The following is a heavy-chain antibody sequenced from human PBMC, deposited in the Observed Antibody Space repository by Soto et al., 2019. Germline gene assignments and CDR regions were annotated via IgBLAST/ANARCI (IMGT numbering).Heavy chain of an antibody. D-gene: IGHD1-26*01. J-gene: IGHJ5*02. CDR3: TRGGGAHYRFDP. CDR1: GYTFTSSY. V-gene: IGHV1-18*01. CDR2: ISPYNGNT. Sequence: QIQLVQSGAELRKPGASVKVSCKTSGYTFTSSYLTWVRQAPGRGLEWVGWISPYNGNTNYAQKLQGRVTITTDTATSTVYMELRSLRPDATAVYYCTRGGGAHYRFDPWGQGTLVTVSS.